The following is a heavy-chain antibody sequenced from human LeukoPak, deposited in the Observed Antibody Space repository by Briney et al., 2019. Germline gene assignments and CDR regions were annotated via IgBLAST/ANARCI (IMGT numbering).Heavy chain of an antibody. CDR3: ARDAGATGHNWFDP. Sequence: ASVKVSCKASGGTFSSYAISWVRQAPGQGLEWMGRIIPILGIANYAQKFQGRVTITADKSTSTAYMELSSPRSEDTAVYYCARDAGATGHNWFDPWGQGTLVTVSS. D-gene: IGHD1-26*01. CDR1: GGTFSSYA. CDR2: IIPILGIA. J-gene: IGHJ5*02. V-gene: IGHV1-69*04.